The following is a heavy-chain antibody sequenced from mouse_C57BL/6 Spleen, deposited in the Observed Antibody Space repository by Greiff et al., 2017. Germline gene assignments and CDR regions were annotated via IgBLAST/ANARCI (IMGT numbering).Heavy chain of an antibody. CDR1: GFTFSSYG. CDR3: ARRTMVTTGYAMDY. Sequence: DVQLVESGGDLVKPGGSLKLSCAASGFTFSSYGMSWVRQTPDQRLAWVATISSGGSYTYYPDSVTGRFTISSDNAKNTLYLQMSRLKSEDTAMDYCARRTMVTTGYAMDYWGQGTSVTVSS. D-gene: IGHD2-2*01. V-gene: IGHV5-6*01. J-gene: IGHJ4*01. CDR2: ISSGGSYT.